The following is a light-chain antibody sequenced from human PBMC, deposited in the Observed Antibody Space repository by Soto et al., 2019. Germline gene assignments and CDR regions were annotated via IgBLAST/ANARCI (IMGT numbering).Light chain of an antibody. CDR1: QTISSW. CDR3: QQYHNYWT. CDR2: KAS. V-gene: IGKV1-5*03. J-gene: IGKJ1*01. Sequence: DIQMTQSPSTLSGSVGDRVTITCRASQTISSWLAWYQQKPGKAPKLLIYKASTLKSGVPSRFSGSGSGTEFTLTISSLQPDDLATYFCQQYHNYWTFGQGTKVDIK.